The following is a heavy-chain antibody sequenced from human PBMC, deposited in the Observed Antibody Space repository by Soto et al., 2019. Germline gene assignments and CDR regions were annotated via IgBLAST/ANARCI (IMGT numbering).Heavy chain of an antibody. J-gene: IGHJ6*02. CDR1: GGSISSGDYY. CDR3: ARDPGTTIFYYYGMDV. D-gene: IGHD1-7*01. V-gene: IGHV4-30-4*01. Sequence: SETLSLTCTVSGGSISSGDYYWSWIRQPPGKGLEWIGYIYYSGSTYYSPSLKSRVTISVDTSKNQFSLKLSSVTAADTAVYYCARDPGTTIFYYYGMDVWGQGTTVTVSS. CDR2: IYYSGST.